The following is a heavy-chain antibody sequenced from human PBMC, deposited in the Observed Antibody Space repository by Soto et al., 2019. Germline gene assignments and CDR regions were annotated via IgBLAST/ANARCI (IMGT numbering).Heavy chain of an antibody. CDR2: IYPGDSDT. CDR3: ASSYYYDSSGSLDAFDS. Sequence: GESLKISCQGSGYSFTSYWIGWVRELPGKGLEWMGIIYPGDSDTRYSPSFQGQVTISADKSISTAYLQWSSLKASDTAMYYCASSYYYDSSGSLDAFDSWGQGTMVTVSS. J-gene: IGHJ3*02. CDR1: GYSFTSYW. D-gene: IGHD3-22*01. V-gene: IGHV5-51*01.